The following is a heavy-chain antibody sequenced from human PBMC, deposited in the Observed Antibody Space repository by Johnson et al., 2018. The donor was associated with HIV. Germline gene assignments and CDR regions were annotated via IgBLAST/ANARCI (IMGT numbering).Heavy chain of an antibody. Sequence: QMLLVESGGGLVKPGGSLRLSCAASGFTFSDYYMTWIRQAPGQGLEWVSYISRSGSTIYYAESLKGRISISRDNSMNTLYLQMNSLRAEDTAVYYCATFGYTSGWIVTDDAFDVWGHGTLVTVSS. CDR3: ATFGYTSGWIVTDDAFDV. J-gene: IGHJ3*01. CDR2: ISRSGSTI. V-gene: IGHV3-11*04. CDR1: GFTFSDYY. D-gene: IGHD6-19*01.